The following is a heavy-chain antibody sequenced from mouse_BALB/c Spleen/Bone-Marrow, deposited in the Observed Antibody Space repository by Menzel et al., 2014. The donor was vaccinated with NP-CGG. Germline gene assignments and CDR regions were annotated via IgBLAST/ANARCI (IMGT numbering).Heavy chain of an antibody. CDR1: GVTFTDYY. V-gene: IGHV7-3*02. Sequence: DVQLVESGGGLVQPGGSLRLSCATSGVTFTDYYMSWVRQPPGKALEWLGFIRNKANGHTTEYSASVKGRFTISRDNSQSILYLQMNTLRAGDSATYYCARDINDGYYWYFDVWGAGTTVTVSS. CDR3: ARDINDGYYWYFDV. J-gene: IGHJ1*01. CDR2: IRNKANGHTT. D-gene: IGHD2-3*01.